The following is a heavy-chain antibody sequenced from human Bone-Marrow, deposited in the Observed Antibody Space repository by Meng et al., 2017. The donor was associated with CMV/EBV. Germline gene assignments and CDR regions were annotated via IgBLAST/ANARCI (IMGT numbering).Heavy chain of an antibody. V-gene: IGHV1-2*02. J-gene: IGHJ4*02. Sequence: ASVKVSCKASGYTFTAHYFHWVRQAPGQALEWMGWIHPHRGDTNYAQQFQGRVTLTRDTSINTGYMELTRLTSDDTAVYYCARDNNWGPDYWGQGTLVTVSS. CDR2: IHPHRGDT. D-gene: IGHD7-27*01. CDR3: ARDNNWGPDY. CDR1: GYTFTAHY.